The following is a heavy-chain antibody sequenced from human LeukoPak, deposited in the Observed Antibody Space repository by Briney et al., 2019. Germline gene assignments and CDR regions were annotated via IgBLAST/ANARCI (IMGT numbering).Heavy chain of an antibody. Sequence: ASVKVSCKASGYTFTGYYMHWVRQATGQGLEWMGWMNPNSGNTGYAQKFQGRVTMTRNTSISTAYMELSSLRSEDTAVYYCARETPYSGSLDAFDIWGQGTMVTVSS. V-gene: IGHV1-8*02. CDR2: MNPNSGNT. D-gene: IGHD1-26*01. J-gene: IGHJ3*02. CDR3: ARETPYSGSLDAFDI. CDR1: GYTFTGYY.